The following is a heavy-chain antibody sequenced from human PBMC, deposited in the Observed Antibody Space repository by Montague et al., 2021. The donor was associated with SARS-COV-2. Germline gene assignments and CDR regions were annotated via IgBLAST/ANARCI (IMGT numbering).Heavy chain of an antibody. D-gene: IGHD6-19*01. V-gene: IGHV4-59*01. CDR2: IYYSGST. CDR1: GGSISSYY. J-gene: IGHJ4*02. CDR3: ARDKVAGRGYYLEY. Sequence: SETLSLTCTVSGGSISSYYWSWIRQPPGKGLEWIGYIYYSGSTYYNPSLKSRVSMSVDTSKNQFSLHLSSVTAADTAVYYCARDKVAGRGYYLEYWGQGTLVTVSS.